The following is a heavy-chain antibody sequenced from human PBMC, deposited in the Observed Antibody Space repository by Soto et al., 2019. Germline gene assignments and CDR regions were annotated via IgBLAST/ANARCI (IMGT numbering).Heavy chain of an antibody. CDR2: INPNSGDT. V-gene: IGHV1-2*04. CDR1: GYTFAGYF. J-gene: IGHJ6*02. CDR3: AREVAGGMDV. Sequence: ASVKVSCKASGYTFAGYFMHWVRQAPGQGLEWMGWINPNSGDTNYPQKFQGWVTMTRDTSINTAYMELSRLRSDDTAVYYCAREVAGGMDVWGQGTTVTVSS.